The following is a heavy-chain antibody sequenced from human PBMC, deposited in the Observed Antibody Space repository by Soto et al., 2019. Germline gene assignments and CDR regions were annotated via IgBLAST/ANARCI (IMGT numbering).Heavy chain of an antibody. CDR3: ARSPQPTRGIHWYFDF. J-gene: IGHJ2*01. V-gene: IGHV3-30*03. D-gene: IGHD2-2*01. CDR2: ISYDDVNK. Sequence: QVQLVESGGGVVQPGRSLGLSCAASGFTFNTYGMHWVRQAPGKGLEWVAAISYDDVNKYYADSVKGRFTISRDNYKNTLYVQMNSLKPEDTAVYYCARSPQPTRGIHWYFDFWGRGILVAVSS. CDR1: GFTFNTYG.